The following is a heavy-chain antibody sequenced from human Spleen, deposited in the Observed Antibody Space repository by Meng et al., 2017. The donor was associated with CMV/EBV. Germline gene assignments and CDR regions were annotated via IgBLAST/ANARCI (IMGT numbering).Heavy chain of an antibody. J-gene: IGHJ4*02. Sequence: VQRLGWGSGLVNPSATLSLRCMVSGESMGDYYWSWIRQPAGKGLEWIGRIYTDGSINYNPSLKSRVTMSLDTSKNQFFLNLSSVTAADTAVYYCARGYSSGKTDYWGQGTLVTASS. CDR1: GESMGDYY. CDR3: ARGYSSGKTDY. CDR2: IYTDGSI. V-gene: IGHV4-4*07. D-gene: IGHD6-19*01.